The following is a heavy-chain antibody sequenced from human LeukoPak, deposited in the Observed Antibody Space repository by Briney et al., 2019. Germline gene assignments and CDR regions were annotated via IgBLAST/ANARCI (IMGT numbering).Heavy chain of an antibody. CDR3: ARKTYLDY. CDR2: IYYSGST. J-gene: IGHJ4*02. CDR1: GGSISSSSYY. Sequence: PSETLSLTCTVSGGSISSSSYYWGWIRQPPGKGLEWIGSIYYSGSTYYNPSLKSRVTISVDTSKNQFSLKLSSVTAADTAVYFCARKTYLDYWGRGTLVTVSS. V-gene: IGHV4-39*07.